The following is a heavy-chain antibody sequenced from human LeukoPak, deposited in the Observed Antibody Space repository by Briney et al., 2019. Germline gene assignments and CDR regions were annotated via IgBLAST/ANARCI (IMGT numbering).Heavy chain of an antibody. Sequence: SVKVSCKASGGTFSSYAISWVRQAPGQGLEWMGRIIPTFGTANYAQKFQGRVTITTDESTSTAYMELSSLRSEDTAVYYCARAPYYGSGSYYKTPFDYWGQGTLVTVSS. J-gene: IGHJ4*02. V-gene: IGHV1-69*05. CDR3: ARAPYYGSGSYYKTPFDY. CDR2: IIPTFGTA. CDR1: GGTFSSYA. D-gene: IGHD3-10*01.